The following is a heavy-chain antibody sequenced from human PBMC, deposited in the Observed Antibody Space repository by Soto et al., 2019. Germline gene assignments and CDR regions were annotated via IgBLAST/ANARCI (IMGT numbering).Heavy chain of an antibody. CDR2: IYPAGPT. D-gene: IGHD6-19*01. CDR1: GFTVSGMF. Sequence: GGSLRLSCAASGFTVSGMFMNWVRQAPGEGLEWVSVIYPAGPTYYADSVKGRFTISRDNSKNTLFLQLNNLRAEDTAVYYCARDADSSGLHYWGQGILVTVSS. J-gene: IGHJ4*02. V-gene: IGHV3-53*01. CDR3: ARDADSSGLHY.